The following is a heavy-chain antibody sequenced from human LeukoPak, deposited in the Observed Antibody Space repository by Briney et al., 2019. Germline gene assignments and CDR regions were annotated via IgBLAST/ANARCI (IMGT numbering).Heavy chain of an antibody. CDR3: ARGDFNDLRYGC. Sequence: GGSLRLSCAASGFTFSSYSMNWVRQAPGKGLEWVSSISSSSSYIYYADSVKGRFTISRDNAKNSLYLQMNGLRAEDTAMYYCARGDFNDLRYGCWGQGSLVTVSS. CDR1: GFTFSSYS. CDR2: ISSSSSYI. V-gene: IGHV3-21*04. J-gene: IGHJ4*02. D-gene: IGHD2-21*02.